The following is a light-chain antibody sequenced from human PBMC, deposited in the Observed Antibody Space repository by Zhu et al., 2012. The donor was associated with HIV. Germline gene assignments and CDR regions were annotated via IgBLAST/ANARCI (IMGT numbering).Light chain of an antibody. J-gene: IGKJ2*01. CDR2: DVS. CDR1: QTIRSGY. CDR3: QQYANSPYT. Sequence: IVLTQSPPTLSLSPGERATLPCRASQTIRSGYLAWYQQKPGQAPRLLMYDVSTRATGFPDRFSGSGSGTDFTLTISRLEPEDFAVYSCQQYANSPYTFGQGTKLEI. V-gene: IGKV3-20*01.